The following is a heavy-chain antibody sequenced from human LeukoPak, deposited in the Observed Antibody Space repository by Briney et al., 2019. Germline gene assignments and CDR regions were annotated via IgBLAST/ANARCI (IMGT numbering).Heavy chain of an antibody. CDR3: ARGQLVVPAAISVNWFDP. D-gene: IGHD2-2*01. V-gene: IGHV4-34*01. CDR2: INHSGST. Sequence: PSETLSLTCAVYGGSFSGYYWSWIRQPPGKGLEWIGEINHSGSTNYNPSLRSRVTISADTSKNQFSLKLSSVTAADTAVYYCARGQLVVPAAISVNWFDPWGQGTLVTVSS. J-gene: IGHJ5*02. CDR1: GGSFSGYY.